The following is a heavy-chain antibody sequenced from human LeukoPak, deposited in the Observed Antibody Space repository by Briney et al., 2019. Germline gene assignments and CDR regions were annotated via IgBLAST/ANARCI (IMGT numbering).Heavy chain of an antibody. D-gene: IGHD3-22*01. CDR3: ARGEDSSGYYYADFDY. CDR2: IDTANGNV. V-gene: IGHV1-3*04. CDR1: GYNFISHV. Sequence: ASVKVSCEASGYNFISHVIHWVRQAPGHRFEWMGWIDTANGNVSYSQKFQGRVTITRDTSTSTVYMELSSLRSEDTAVYYCARGEDSSGYYYADFDYWGQGTLVTVSS. J-gene: IGHJ4*02.